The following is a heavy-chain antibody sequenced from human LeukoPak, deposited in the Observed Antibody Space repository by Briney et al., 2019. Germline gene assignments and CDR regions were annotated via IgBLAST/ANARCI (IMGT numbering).Heavy chain of an antibody. CDR3: ARHLVRGVLDY. D-gene: IGHD3-10*01. J-gene: IGHJ4*02. Sequence: PSETLSLTCTVSGGSLSSYYWSWIRQPPGKGLEWIGYIYASGSTNYNPSLKSRVTISVDTSKNQFSPRLSSVTAADTAVYYCARHLVRGVLDYWGQGTLVTVSS. V-gene: IGHV4-59*08. CDR2: IYASGST. CDR1: GGSLSSYY.